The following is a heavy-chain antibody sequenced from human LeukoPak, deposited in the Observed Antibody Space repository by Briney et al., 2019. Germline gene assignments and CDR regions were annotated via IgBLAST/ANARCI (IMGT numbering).Heavy chain of an antibody. Sequence: GGSPRLSCAASGFTFSSYGMHWVRQAPGKGLEWVAFIRYDGSNKYYADSVKGRFTISRDNSKNTLYLQMNSLRAEDTAVYYCAKDWDSSGWYYFDYWGQGTLVTVSS. CDR2: IRYDGSNK. V-gene: IGHV3-30*02. CDR3: AKDWDSSGWYYFDY. CDR1: GFTFSSYG. J-gene: IGHJ4*02. D-gene: IGHD6-19*01.